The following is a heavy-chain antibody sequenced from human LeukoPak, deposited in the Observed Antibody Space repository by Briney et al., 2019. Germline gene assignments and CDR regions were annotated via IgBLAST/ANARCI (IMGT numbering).Heavy chain of an antibody. CDR1: GYTFTGYY. Sequence: VASVKVSCKASGYTFTGYYMHWVRQAPGQGLEWMGWINPNSGGTNYAQKFQGRVTMTRDTSISTAYMELRSLRSDDTAVYYCARDPLPYLTNTNWFDPWGQGTLVSVSS. V-gene: IGHV1-2*02. CDR3: ARDPLPYLTNTNWFDP. D-gene: IGHD5-12*01. J-gene: IGHJ5*02. CDR2: INPNSGGT.